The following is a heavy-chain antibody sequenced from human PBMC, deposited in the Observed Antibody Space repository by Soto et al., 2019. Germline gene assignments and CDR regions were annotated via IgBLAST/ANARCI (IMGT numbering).Heavy chain of an antibody. V-gene: IGHV4-30-4*01. Sequence: SETLSLTCSVSGGAIRSGNHYWSWIRQSPGKGLEWLGHISHSGTTSYNPSLQSRATISLDAAQNHFSLRLNSVTVADTALYFCARGRGQLLFDYWGQGSMVTVSS. CDR2: ISHSGTT. CDR1: GGAIRSGNHY. CDR3: ARGRGQLLFDY. J-gene: IGHJ4*02. D-gene: IGHD6-13*01.